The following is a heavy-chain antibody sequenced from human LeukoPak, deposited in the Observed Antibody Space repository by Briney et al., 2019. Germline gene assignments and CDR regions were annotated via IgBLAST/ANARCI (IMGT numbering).Heavy chain of an antibody. Sequence: GGSLRLSYAASGFTFSSYGMSWVRQAPGKGLEWVSAISGSGGSTYYADSVKGRFTISRDNSKNTLYLQMNSLRAEDTAVYYCARGLWFGELYYYYYMDVWGKGTTVTISS. CDR2: ISGSGGST. D-gene: IGHD3-10*01. CDR1: GFTFSSYG. CDR3: ARGLWFGELYYYYYMDV. J-gene: IGHJ6*03. V-gene: IGHV3-23*01.